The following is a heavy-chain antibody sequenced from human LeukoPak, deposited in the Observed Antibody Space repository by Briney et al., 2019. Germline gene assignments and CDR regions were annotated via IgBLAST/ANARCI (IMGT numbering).Heavy chain of an antibody. D-gene: IGHD3-22*01. Sequence: GGSLRLSCAASGFTFSSYSMNWVRQAPGKGLEWVSAISGSGGSTYYADSVKGRFTISRDNSKNTLYLQMNSLRAEDTAVYYCAKDLGGQSSGLDYWGQGTLVTVSS. V-gene: IGHV3-23*01. CDR3: AKDLGGQSSGLDY. CDR2: ISGSGGST. J-gene: IGHJ4*02. CDR1: GFTFSSYS.